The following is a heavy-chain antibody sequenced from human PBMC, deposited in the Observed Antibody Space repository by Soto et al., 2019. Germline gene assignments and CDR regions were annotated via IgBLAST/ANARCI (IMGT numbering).Heavy chain of an antibody. D-gene: IGHD2-2*01. J-gene: IGHJ3*02. CDR1: GYTFTSYG. CDR2: ISAYNGNT. Sequence: QVQLVQSGAEVMKPGASVKVSCKASGYTFTSYGISWVRQAPGQGLEWMGWISAYNGNTNYAQKLQGRVTMTTDTSTSTAYMELRSLRSDDTAVYYCARAFIVVPAAMGHDAFDIWGQGTMVTVSS. V-gene: IGHV1-18*01. CDR3: ARAFIVVPAAMGHDAFDI.